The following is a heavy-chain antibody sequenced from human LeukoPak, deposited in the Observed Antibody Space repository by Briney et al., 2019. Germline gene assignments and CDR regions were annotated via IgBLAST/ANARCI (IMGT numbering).Heavy chain of an antibody. CDR1: GFIFTNAW. J-gene: IGHJ4*02. V-gene: IGHV3-15*01. CDR3: TAERGYSYLY. CDR2: IKSKSAGGTT. Sequence: GGPLRLSCAASGFIFTNAWMSWVRQAPGKGLEWVGRIKSKSAGGTTDYAAPLKGRFSIPRDDSENTVYLQLNNLKTEDTAVYYCTAERGYSYLYWGQGTLVTVSS. D-gene: IGHD6-13*01.